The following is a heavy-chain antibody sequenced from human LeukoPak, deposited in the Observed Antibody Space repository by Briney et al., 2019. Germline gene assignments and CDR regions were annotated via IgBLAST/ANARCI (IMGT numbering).Heavy chain of an antibody. CDR2: MNPNSGNT. Sequence: ASVKVSCKPSGYTFTIYDINWVRQATGQGLEWMGWMNPNSGNTGYAQKFQGRVTITRNTSISTAYMEQSSLRSEDTAVYYCARDGTGRFYMSEWGQGTLVTVSS. CDR3: ARDGTGRFYMSE. CDR1: GYTFTIYD. V-gene: IGHV1-8*03. J-gene: IGHJ4*02. D-gene: IGHD3-10*01.